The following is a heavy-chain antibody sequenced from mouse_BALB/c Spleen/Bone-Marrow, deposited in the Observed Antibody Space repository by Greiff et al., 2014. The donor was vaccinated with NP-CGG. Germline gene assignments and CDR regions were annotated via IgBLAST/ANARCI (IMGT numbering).Heavy chain of an antibody. V-gene: IGHV1S132*01. J-gene: IGHJ1*01. CDR2: IFPGAGTT. CDR1: GYTFASYW. Sequence: VQLQQSGTGLVKPGASVKLSCKTSGYTFASYWIHWVRQRPGQGLGWIGEIFPGAGTTYYNEKFKGKATLTIDTASSTTYMQLNRITSKDDAIDIYARRADGNGGGSNWYFDVWGAGTTVTVSS. D-gene: IGHD2-1*01. CDR3: ARRADGNGGGSNWYFDV.